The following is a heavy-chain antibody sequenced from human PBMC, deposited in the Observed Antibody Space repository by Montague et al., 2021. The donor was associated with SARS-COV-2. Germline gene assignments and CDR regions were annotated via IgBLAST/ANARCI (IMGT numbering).Heavy chain of an antibody. V-gene: IGHV4-59*01. CDR1: GGSISSYY. D-gene: IGHD2-2*01. CDR3: ATFRRTQLLFGTLYYGMDV. J-gene: IGHJ6*02. CDR2: ISYSGST. Sequence: SETLSLTCTVSGGSISSYYWSWMRQPPPRGPQWIGYISYSGSTNYYPPLKSRGTISVDTSKNHFTLRLSTVTAADTAVYYCATFRRTQLLFGTLYYGMDVWGQGTTVTVSS.